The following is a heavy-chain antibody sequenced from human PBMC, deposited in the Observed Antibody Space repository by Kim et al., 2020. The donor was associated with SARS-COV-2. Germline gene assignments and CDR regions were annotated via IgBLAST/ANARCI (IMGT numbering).Heavy chain of an antibody. V-gene: IGHV4-4*02. CDR2: IYHSGST. J-gene: IGHJ3*02. Sequence: SETLSLTCAVSGGSISSSNWWSWVRQPPGKGLEWIGEIYHSGSTNYNPSLKSRVTISVDKSKNQFSLKLSSVTAADTAVYYCARGNHCSSTSCISDAFDIWGQGKMVTVSS. D-gene: IGHD2-2*01. CDR3: ARGNHCSSTSCISDAFDI. CDR1: GGSISSSNW.